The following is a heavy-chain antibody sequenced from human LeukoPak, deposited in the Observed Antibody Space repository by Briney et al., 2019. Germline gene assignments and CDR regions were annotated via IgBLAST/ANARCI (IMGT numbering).Heavy chain of an antibody. Sequence: GGSLRLSCAASGFTFSNYGLHWVRQAPGKGLEWLAVMWFDGSHKYYADSVKGRFTISRDNSKNSLYLQMNSLRTEDTALYCCAKVSANWGHAFDIWGQGTMVTVSS. V-gene: IGHV3-33*03. D-gene: IGHD7-27*01. CDR2: MWFDGSHK. CDR1: GFTFSNYG. CDR3: AKVSANWGHAFDI. J-gene: IGHJ3*02.